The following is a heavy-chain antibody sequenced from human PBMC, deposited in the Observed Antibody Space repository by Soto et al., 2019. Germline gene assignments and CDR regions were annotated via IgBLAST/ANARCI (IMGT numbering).Heavy chain of an antibody. CDR3: ARERKIADRGYYYYGMDV. Sequence: QVQLVQSGAEVKKPGASVKVSCKASGYTFTSYGISWVRQAPGQGLEWMGWISAYNGNTNYAQKLQGRVTMTTDTSTSTAYMGLRSLRSDDTAVYYCARERKIADRGYYYYGMDVWGQGTTVTVSS. CDR2: ISAYNGNT. J-gene: IGHJ6*02. CDR1: GYTFTSYG. V-gene: IGHV1-18*04. D-gene: IGHD3-22*01.